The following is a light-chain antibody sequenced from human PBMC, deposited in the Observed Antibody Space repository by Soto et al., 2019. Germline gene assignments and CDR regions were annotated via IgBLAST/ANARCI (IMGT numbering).Light chain of an antibody. CDR1: QSVSCY. V-gene: IGKV3D-15*01. J-gene: IGKJ1*01. Sequence: EIEMTQSPATLSVSPGERATISCRASQSVSCYLAWYQQKPGQAPKLLIYGASTWATGVPARFSGSGSGTDFTLTISSLQSEDFAIYYCQHYNNSPWTFGQGTKVDI. CDR2: GAS. CDR3: QHYNNSPWT.